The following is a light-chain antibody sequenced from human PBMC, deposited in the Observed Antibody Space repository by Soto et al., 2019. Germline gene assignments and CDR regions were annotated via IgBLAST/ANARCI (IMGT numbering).Light chain of an antibody. Sequence: DIQMTQSPSSLSASVGDRVIITCRASQGISNNLAWYQHKPGKVPQLLIYAASTLQSGVPSRFSGSGSGTDFTLTISSLQPEDVATYYCQKDNSAQYTFGQGNKLQIK. CDR3: QKDNSAQYT. V-gene: IGKV1-27*01. CDR2: AAS. J-gene: IGKJ2*01. CDR1: QGISNN.